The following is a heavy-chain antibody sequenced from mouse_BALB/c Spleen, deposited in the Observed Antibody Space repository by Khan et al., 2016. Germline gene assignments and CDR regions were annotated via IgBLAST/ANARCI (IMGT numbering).Heavy chain of an antibody. V-gene: IGHV1-69*02. CDR3: TRGTGYCDY. D-gene: IGHD3-3*01. CDR2: IYPSDSYT. Sequence: QVQLQQSGAELVRPGASVKLSCKASGYTFTSFWINWVKQRPGQGLEWIGHIYPSDSYTDYNQKFQDRATLTVDKSSNTAYMQLNSPTSEDSAVYYCTRGTGYCDYGGQGTTLTVSS. J-gene: IGHJ2*01. CDR1: GYTFTSFW.